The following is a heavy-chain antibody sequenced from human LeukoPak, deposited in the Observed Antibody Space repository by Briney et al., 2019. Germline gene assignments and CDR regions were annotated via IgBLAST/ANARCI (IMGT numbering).Heavy chain of an antibody. CDR3: ARDLNAYYDILTGYYIAGGALDY. D-gene: IGHD3-9*01. CDR1: GFTFSSYA. V-gene: IGHV3-30-3*01. J-gene: IGHJ4*02. Sequence: PGGSLRLSCAASGFTFSSYAMHWVRQAPGKGLEWVAVISYDGSNKYYADSVKGRFTISRDNSKNTLYLQMNSLRAEDTAVYYCARDLNAYYDILTGYYIAGGALDYWGQGTLVTASS. CDR2: ISYDGSNK.